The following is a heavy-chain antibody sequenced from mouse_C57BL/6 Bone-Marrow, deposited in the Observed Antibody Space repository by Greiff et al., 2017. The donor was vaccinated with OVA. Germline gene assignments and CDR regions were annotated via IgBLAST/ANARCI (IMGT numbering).Heavy chain of an antibody. J-gene: IGHJ3*01. V-gene: IGHV1-82*01. CDR3: ARWYSGFAY. CDR2: IYPGDGDT. D-gene: IGHD1-1*02. Sequence: VQLQQSGPELVKPGASVKISCKASGYAFSSSWMNWVKQRPGKGLEWIGRIYPGDGDTNYNGKFKGKATLTADKSSSTAYMQLSSLTSEDSAVXFCARWYSGFAYWGQGTLVTVSA. CDR1: GYAFSSSW.